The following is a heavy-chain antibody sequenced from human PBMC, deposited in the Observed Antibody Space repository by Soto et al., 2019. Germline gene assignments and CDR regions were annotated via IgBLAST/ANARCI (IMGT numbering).Heavy chain of an antibody. V-gene: IGHV1-24*01. CDR1: GYTLADVS. CDR3: ATRTYFWSSYYNAYGMDV. D-gene: IGHD3-3*01. J-gene: IGHJ6*02. CDR2: FDPEDGET. Sequence: ASVKVSGKVSGYTLADVSIHWVRQAPGKGLERMGGFDPEDGETISAQKFQGRVTMTEDTSTDTAYMELSSLRSEDTAVYYCATRTYFWSSYYNAYGMDVWGQETTVTDSS.